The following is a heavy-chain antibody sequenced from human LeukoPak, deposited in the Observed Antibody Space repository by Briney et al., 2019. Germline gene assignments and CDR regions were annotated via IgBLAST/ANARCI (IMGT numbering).Heavy chain of an antibody. CDR2: INAANSNT. D-gene: IGHD3-10*01. Sequence: GASVKVSCKASGYTFTNYAIHWERQAPGQRLEWMGWINAANSNTKYSEQFQGRVTITRDTSASTAYMEMGSLKSEDTAVYYCARAHQPLWFGDLRVYAMDVWGKGTTATVSS. J-gene: IGHJ6*04. CDR1: GYTFTNYA. CDR3: ARAHQPLWFGDLRVYAMDV. V-gene: IGHV1-3*01.